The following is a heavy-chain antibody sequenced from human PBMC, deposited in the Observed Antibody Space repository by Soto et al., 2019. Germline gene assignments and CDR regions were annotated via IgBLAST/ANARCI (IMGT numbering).Heavy chain of an antibody. CDR2: ITGSGSTI. V-gene: IGHV3-23*04. CDR3: AKDAVSGDGLWLVAD. D-gene: IGHD2-21*02. Sequence: VQLVESGGGVVQPGRSLRLSCAASAFTFSKYAMIWVRQAPGKGQEWVSGITGSGSTIEYAASVKGRFTISRDNSKNTVYLQMNSLRPEDTAMYYCAKDAVSGDGLWLVADWGQGTQVTVS. J-gene: IGHJ4*02. CDR1: AFTFSKYA.